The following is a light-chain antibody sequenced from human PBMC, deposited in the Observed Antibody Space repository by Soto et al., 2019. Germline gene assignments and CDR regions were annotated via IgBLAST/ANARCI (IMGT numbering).Light chain of an antibody. CDR1: QSVSTY. V-gene: IGKV3-11*01. Sequence: EVVLTQAPATLSLSPGERATLSCRASQSVSTYLAWYQQKPGQPPRLLIYDASNRATGIPARFSGSGSGTDFTLTISSLEPEDSAVYYCQQRSNWPPWTFGPGTKVDF. CDR2: DAS. CDR3: QQRSNWPPWT. J-gene: IGKJ3*01.